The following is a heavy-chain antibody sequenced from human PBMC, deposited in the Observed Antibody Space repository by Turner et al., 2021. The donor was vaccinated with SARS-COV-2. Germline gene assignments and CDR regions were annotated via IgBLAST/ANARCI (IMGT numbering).Heavy chain of an antibody. D-gene: IGHD3-10*01. CDR2: VSDSGTV. CDR3: TRDSGSPGFGY. Sequence: EVYREESGGGMVQRGGSLRLSGAASGLIFSSYEVNWVRQDPGKGLGGVAYVSDSGTVYYAESVKGRFTILRKNVKNTVYLQMNSRRAEDTALYYCTRDSGSPGFGYWGRGTLVRVSS. J-gene: IGHJ4*02. V-gene: IGHV3-48*03. CDR1: GLIFSSYE.